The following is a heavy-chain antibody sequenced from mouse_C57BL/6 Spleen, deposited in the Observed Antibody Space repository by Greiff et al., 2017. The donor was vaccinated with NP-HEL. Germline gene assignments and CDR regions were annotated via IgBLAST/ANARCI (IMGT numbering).Heavy chain of an antibody. J-gene: IGHJ3*01. Sequence: QVQLQQPGAELVKPGASVKLSCKASGYTFTSYWMQWVKQRPGQGLEWIGEIDPSDSYTNYNQKFKGKATLTVDTSSSTAYMQLSSLTSEDSAVYYCATGYGNPFAYWGQGTLVTVSA. CDR3: ATGYGNPFAY. V-gene: IGHV1-50*01. CDR1: GYTFTSYW. D-gene: IGHD2-1*01. CDR2: IDPSDSYT.